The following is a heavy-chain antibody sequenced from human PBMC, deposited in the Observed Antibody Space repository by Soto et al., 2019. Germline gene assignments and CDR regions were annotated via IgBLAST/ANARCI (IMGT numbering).Heavy chain of an antibody. D-gene: IGHD4-17*01. CDR3: ARAYGSDWYFDL. CDR2: MYNSGTT. J-gene: IGHJ2*01. Sequence: QVQLQESGPGLVKPSETLSLTCTVSGGPVSSADYYWSWIRQPPGKGLEWIGYMYNSGTTNYNPSLKSRVTISVDTSKSQFSLRLSSVTAADTAVYHCARAYGSDWYFDLWGRGTLVTVSS. CDR1: GGPVSSADYY. V-gene: IGHV4-61*08.